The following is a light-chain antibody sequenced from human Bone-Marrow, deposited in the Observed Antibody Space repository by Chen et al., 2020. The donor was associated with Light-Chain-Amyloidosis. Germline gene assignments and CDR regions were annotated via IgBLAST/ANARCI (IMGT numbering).Light chain of an antibody. CDR2: EDK. Sequence: SSELTQPPSASVSPGQTASITCSGDKLGDRYTYWYQLKSGQSPVLVIYEDKKRPSGIPERFSGSNSGTTATLTSSGTQPMDEADYYCQAWDSSTVIFGGGTKLTVL. J-gene: IGLJ2*01. V-gene: IGLV3-1*01. CDR1: KLGDRY. CDR3: QAWDSSTVI.